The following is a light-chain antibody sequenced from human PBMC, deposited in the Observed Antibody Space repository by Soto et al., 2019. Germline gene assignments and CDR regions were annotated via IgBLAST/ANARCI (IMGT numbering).Light chain of an antibody. CDR2: VNSDGSH. V-gene: IGLV4-69*01. CDR1: SGHSSYA. J-gene: IGLJ2*01. Sequence: QLVLTQSPSASASLGASVKLTCTLSSGHSSYAIAWHQQQPEKGPRYLMKVNSDGSHNKGDGIPDRFSGFSSGAERYLTISSLQSEDEADYSCQTWGSDFSVVFGGGTKVTVL. CDR3: QTWGSDFSVV.